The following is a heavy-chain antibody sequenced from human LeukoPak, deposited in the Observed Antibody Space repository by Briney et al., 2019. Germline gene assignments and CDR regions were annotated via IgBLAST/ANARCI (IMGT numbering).Heavy chain of an antibody. CDR2: ICGSDGST. CDR3: AKDRHCSSISCYRGYFDY. J-gene: IGHJ4*02. Sequence: GGSLRLSCAASGFTLSSYSMNWVRQAPGKGLEWVSVICGSDGSTYYADSVKGRFTISRDNSRNTLYVQMNSLTAEDTAVYYCAKDRHCSSISCYRGYFDYWGQGTLVTVSS. V-gene: IGHV3-23*01. CDR1: GFTLSSYS. D-gene: IGHD2-2*01.